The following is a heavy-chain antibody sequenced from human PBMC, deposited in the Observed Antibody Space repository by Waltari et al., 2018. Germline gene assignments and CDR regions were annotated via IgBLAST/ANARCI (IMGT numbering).Heavy chain of an antibody. CDR3: ARERHRLMEEGYLMALDP. CDR1: GYTFSDNA. J-gene: IGHJ5*02. CDR2: ISGNNGHT. V-gene: IGHV1-18*01. Sequence: QVQLVQSGAEVKKSGASVKVPCTASGYTFSDNAISWERQAPGQGLEWMGWISGNNGHTNHAQKFQGRLIMTKDTSTTTVYMELTYLTSDDTAVYYCARERHRLMEEGYLMALDPWGQGTLVTVSS. D-gene: IGHD3-3*01.